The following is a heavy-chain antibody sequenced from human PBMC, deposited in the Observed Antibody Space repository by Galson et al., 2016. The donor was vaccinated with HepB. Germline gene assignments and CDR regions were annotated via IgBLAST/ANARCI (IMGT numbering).Heavy chain of an antibody. J-gene: IGHJ6*02. Sequence: QSGAEVKEPGESLKISCRVYGYSFTSYWLAWVRQMPGKGLEWMGIIYPGDSDTKYSPSLEGQVTTSVDKSINTAFLHWNSLQASDSGIYFSARHRSNPKSRDYHYGLDVWGQGTTVTVSS. CDR3: ARHRSNPKSRDYHYGLDV. CDR1: GYSFTSYW. D-gene: IGHD4/OR15-4a*01. CDR2: IYPGDSDT. V-gene: IGHV5-51*01.